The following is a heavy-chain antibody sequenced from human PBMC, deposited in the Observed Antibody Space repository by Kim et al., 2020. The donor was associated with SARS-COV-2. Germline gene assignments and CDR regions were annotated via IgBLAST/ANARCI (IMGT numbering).Heavy chain of an antibody. CDR3: ARGPAVYSSNWLDS. D-gene: IGHD6-13*01. J-gene: IGHJ5*01. CDR2: ISYTGDT. V-gene: IGHV4-31*03. Sequence: SETLSLTCSVSGGSISTAGYYWSWIRQHPGKGLEWIGYISYTGDTYYNPSLTSRNTISVDKSRNQFSLELNSVTAADTAVYYCARGPAVYSSNWLDSWGQGTLFTVSS. CDR1: GGSISTAGYY.